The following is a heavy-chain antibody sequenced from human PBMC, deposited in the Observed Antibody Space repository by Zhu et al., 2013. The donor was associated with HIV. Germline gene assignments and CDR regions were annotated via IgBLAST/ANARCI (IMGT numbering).Heavy chain of an antibody. Sequence: QVQLVQSGAEVKKPGASVKVSCKASGYTFTGYYMHWVRQAPGQGLEWMGWINPNSGGTNYAQKFQGRVTMTRDTSISTAYMELSRLRSDDTAVYYCARLVVPTAITQNYMDVWGKGTTVTVSS. CDR3: ARLVVPTAITQNYMDV. V-gene: IGHV1-2*02. J-gene: IGHJ6*03. CDR1: GYTFTGYY. CDR2: INPNSGGT. D-gene: IGHD2-2*01.